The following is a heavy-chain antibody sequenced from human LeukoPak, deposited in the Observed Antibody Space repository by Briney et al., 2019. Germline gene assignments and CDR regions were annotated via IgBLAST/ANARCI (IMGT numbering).Heavy chain of an antibody. CDR3: ARGSSGYYYYYMDV. CDR2: IYTSGST. Sequence: SETLSLTCTVSGGSISSYYWSWIRQPPGKGLEWIGRIYTSGSTNYNPSLKSRVTMSVDTSKNQFSLKLSSVTAADTAVYYCARGSSGYYYYYMDVWGKGTTVTISS. V-gene: IGHV4-4*07. CDR1: GGSISSYY. J-gene: IGHJ6*03. D-gene: IGHD6-19*01.